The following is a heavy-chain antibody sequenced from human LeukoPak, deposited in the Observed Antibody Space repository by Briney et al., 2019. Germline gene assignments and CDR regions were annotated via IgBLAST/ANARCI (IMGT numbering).Heavy chain of an antibody. CDR3: ARGSRLWSSSWYYFDY. J-gene: IGHJ4*02. D-gene: IGHD6-13*01. Sequence: LGSLSLTCAVYVGSFCGYSWSGICAPPGGGGEWGGEIKQSASTDYNPSIKSRVTISVAPSKNQNTLKLSSVTAADTAVYYCARGSRLWSSSWYYFDYWGQGTLVTVSS. CDR2: IKQSAST. CDR1: VGSFCGYS. V-gene: IGHV4-34*01.